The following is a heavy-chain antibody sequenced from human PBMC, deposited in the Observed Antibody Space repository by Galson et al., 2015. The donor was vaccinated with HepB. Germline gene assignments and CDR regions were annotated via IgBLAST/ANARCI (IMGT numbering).Heavy chain of an antibody. CDR1: GYNSTDYW. V-gene: IGHV5-51*01. CDR2: IDPHDSDT. D-gene: IGHD1-1*01. Sequence: QSGAEVKKPGESLKISCKGFGYNSTDYWIGWVRQMPGKGLEWMGVIDPHDSDTRYSPSFQGQVTISADKSITTAYLQWSSLKASDSAIYYCARYNLGPFDYWGQGTLVTVSS. J-gene: IGHJ4*02. CDR3: ARYNLGPFDY.